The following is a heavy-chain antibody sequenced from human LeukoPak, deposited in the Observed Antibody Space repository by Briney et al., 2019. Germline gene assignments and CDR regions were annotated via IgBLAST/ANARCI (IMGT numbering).Heavy chain of an antibody. CDR3: ASSPRLYGPARWPLDY. J-gene: IGHJ4*02. D-gene: IGHD3-16*01. CDR1: GFTFNTSA. V-gene: IGHV3-21*01. Sequence: GGSLRLSCAASGFTFNTSAMTWVRQAPGKGLEWVSSISSSSSYIYYADSVKGRFTISRDNAKNSLYLQMNSLRAEDTAVYYCASSPRLYGPARWPLDYWGQGTLVTVSS. CDR2: ISSSSSYI.